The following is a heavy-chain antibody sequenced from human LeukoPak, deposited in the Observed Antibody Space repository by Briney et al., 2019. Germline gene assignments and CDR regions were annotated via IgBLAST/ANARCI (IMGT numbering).Heavy chain of an antibody. V-gene: IGHV3-74*01. J-gene: IGHJ4*02. CDR2: INSDGSST. Sequence: QTGGSLRLSCAASGFTFSSYWMHWVRQAPGKGMVWVSRINSDGSSTSYADSVKGRFTISRDNAKNTMYLQMSSLRAEDTAVYYCARGVAARKPFFDYWGQGTLVTVSS. CDR1: GFTFSSYW. D-gene: IGHD6-6*01. CDR3: ARGVAARKPFFDY.